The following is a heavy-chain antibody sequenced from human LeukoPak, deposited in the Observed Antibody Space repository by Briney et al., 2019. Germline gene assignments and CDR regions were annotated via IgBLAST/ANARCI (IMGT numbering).Heavy chain of an antibody. V-gene: IGHV1-69*13. CDR1: GGTFSSYA. CDR3: ARAGTAMSTLDY. D-gene: IGHD5-18*01. J-gene: IGHJ4*02. Sequence: SVKVSCKASGGTFSSYAINWVRQAPGQGLEWMGGIIPIFGTANYAQKFQGRVTITADESTSTAYMELSSLRSEDTAAYYCARAGTAMSTLDYWGQGTLVTVSS. CDR2: IIPIFGTA.